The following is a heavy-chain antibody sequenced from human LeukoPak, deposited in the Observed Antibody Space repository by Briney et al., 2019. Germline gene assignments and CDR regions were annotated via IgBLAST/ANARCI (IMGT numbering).Heavy chain of an antibody. J-gene: IGHJ5*02. CDR2: IKPNSGDT. CDR3: ATNILVRDIINWFDP. CDR1: GYSFADYY. D-gene: IGHD3-10*01. Sequence: ASVKVSCKASGYSFADYYMHWVRQAPGQGLEWMGWIKPNSGDTRSAQKFQGRVIMTRDTSTGTAYMELSSLRYDDTAVYYCATNILVRDIINWFDPWGQGTLVTVSS. V-gene: IGHV1-2*02.